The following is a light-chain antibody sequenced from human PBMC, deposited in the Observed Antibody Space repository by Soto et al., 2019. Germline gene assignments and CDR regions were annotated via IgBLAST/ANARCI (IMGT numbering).Light chain of an antibody. V-gene: IGLV2-23*01. J-gene: IGLJ1*01. CDR1: SSDVGTYNL. Sequence: QSALTQPASVSGSPGQSITISCTGTSSDVGTYNLVSWYQQRPGKAPTLIIFADDQRPSGVSFRFSGSKSGNTASLTISGLQTEDEADYYCCSYAGSSTYVFGTGTKLTVL. CDR2: ADD. CDR3: CSYAGSSTYV.